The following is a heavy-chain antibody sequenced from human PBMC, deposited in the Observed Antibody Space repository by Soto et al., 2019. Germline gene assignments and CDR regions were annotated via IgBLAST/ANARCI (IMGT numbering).Heavy chain of an antibody. V-gene: IGHV1-8*01. D-gene: IGHD5-12*01. Sequence: ASVKVSCKASGYTFSNYDINWVRQATGRGLEWMGWLNPNTDKTGSAQKFQGRVTMTRNTSISTAYLELSGLRSDDTAVYYCARGIKGLPPSAFDIWGQGTRVTVSS. CDR3: ARGIKGLPPSAFDI. CDR1: GYTFSNYD. CDR2: LNPNTDKT. J-gene: IGHJ3*02.